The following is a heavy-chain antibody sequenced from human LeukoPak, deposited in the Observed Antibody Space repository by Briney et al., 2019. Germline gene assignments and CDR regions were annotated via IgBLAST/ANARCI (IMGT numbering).Heavy chain of an antibody. Sequence: PGGSLRLSCAASGFTFSSYAMSWVRQAPGKGLEWVSAISNGNTYYADSVRGRFTISRDDSKNMVYLQMNSLRVEDTARYYCVREAGYCASVCLKSNWFDPWGQGTLVTVSS. CDR1: GFTFSSYA. D-gene: IGHD2-21*02. V-gene: IGHV3-23*01. CDR3: VREAGYCASVCLKSNWFDP. CDR2: ISNGNT. J-gene: IGHJ5*02.